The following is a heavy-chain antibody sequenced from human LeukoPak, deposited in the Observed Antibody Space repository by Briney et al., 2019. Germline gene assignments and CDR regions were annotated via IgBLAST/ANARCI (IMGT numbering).Heavy chain of an antibody. CDR2: INPNSGGT. V-gene: IGHV1-2*02. D-gene: IGHD2/OR15-2a*01. Sequence: ASVKVSCKASGYTFTSYDINWVRQAPGQGLEWMGWINPNSGGTNYAQKFQGRVTMTRDTSISTAYMELSRLRSDDTAVYYCARGLWDYYYYYMDVWGKGTTVTVSS. J-gene: IGHJ6*03. CDR3: ARGLWDYYYYYMDV. CDR1: GYTFTSYD.